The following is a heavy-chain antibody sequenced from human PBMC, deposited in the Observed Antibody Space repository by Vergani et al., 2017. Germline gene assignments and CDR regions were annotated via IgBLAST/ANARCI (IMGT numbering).Heavy chain of an antibody. V-gene: IGHV3-7*01. D-gene: IGHD3-3*01. J-gene: IGHJ6*03. CDR2: IKQDGSEK. CDR3: ARDSRYDFWSRNYMDV. CDR1: GFTFSDFS. Sequence: VQLVESGGGLVKPGGSLRLSCAASGFTFSDFSMSWVRQAPGKGLEWVANIKQDGSEKYYVDSVKGRFTISRDNAKNSLYLQMNSLRAEDTAVYYCARDSRYDFWSRNYMDVWGKGTTVTVSS.